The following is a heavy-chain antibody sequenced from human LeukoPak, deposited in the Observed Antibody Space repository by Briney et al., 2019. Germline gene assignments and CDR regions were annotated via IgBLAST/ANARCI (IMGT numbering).Heavy chain of an antibody. Sequence: SETLSLTCTVSGGPISSSSYCWGWIRQPPGKGLQWIGTFYNSGITYFNPSLKSRVTMSIDTSKNQFSLKVTSVTAADTAVYYCARRSTTGWFDPWGQGTLVTVSS. J-gene: IGHJ5*02. CDR1: GGPISSSSYC. CDR2: FYNSGIT. V-gene: IGHV4-39*01. CDR3: ARRSTTGWFDP. D-gene: IGHD2/OR15-2a*01.